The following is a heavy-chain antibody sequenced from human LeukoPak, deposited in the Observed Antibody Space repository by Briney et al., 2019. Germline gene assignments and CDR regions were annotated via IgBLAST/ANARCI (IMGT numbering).Heavy chain of an antibody. J-gene: IGHJ6*03. V-gene: IGHV1-18*01. CDR2: ISAYNGNT. D-gene: IGHD3-10*01. CDR3: ARGGDYGSGSYLPFYYYMDV. CDR1: GYTFTSYG. Sequence: ASVKVSCKASGYTFTSYGISWVRQAPGQGLEWMGWISAYNGNTNYAQKLQGRVTMTTDTSTSTAYMELRSLRPDDTAVYYCARGGDYGSGSYLPFYYYMDVWGKGTTVTVSS.